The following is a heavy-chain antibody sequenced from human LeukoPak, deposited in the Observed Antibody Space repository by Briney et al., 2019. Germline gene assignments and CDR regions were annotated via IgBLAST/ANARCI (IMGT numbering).Heavy chain of an antibody. CDR2: IKEDGSEK. CDR3: AKDRGGVIDY. J-gene: IGHJ4*02. V-gene: IGHV3-7*01. CDR1: GLTFSSYW. D-gene: IGHD3-16*01. Sequence: GGSLRLSCAASGLTFSSYWMSWVRQAPGKGLEWVANIKEDGSEKYYVDSVKGRFTISRDNAKNSLYLQMNSLRAEDTAVYYCAKDRGGVIDYWGQGTLVTVSS.